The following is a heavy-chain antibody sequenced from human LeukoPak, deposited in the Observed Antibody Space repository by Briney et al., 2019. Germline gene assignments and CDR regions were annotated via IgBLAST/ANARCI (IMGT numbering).Heavy chain of an antibody. CDR3: AKSGYNRFDY. J-gene: IGHJ4*02. CDR1: GFTFSGSA. Sequence: GGSLRLSCAASGFTFSGSAMSWVRQAPGKGLEWVSSISGSGSGGSTYYADSVEGRFTISRDNSKNTLYLQMNSLRAEDTAVYYCAKSGYNRFDYWGQGTLVTVSS. CDR2: ISGSGSGGST. V-gene: IGHV3-23*01. D-gene: IGHD5-24*01.